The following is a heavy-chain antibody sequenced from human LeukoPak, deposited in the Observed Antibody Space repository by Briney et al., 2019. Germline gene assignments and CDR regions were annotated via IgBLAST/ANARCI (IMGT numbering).Heavy chain of an antibody. CDR2: TYYRSKWYN. CDR3: ARDNYPIAGSFDP. Sequence: SQTLSLTCALSGDSVSSNSAAWNWLRQSPSRGLEWLGRTYYRSKWYNDYAVSVKSRITINPDTSRNQFSLHLNSVTPEDTAVYYCARDNYPIAGSFDPWGQGTLVTVSS. V-gene: IGHV6-1*01. J-gene: IGHJ5*02. CDR1: GDSVSSNSAA. D-gene: IGHD6-13*01.